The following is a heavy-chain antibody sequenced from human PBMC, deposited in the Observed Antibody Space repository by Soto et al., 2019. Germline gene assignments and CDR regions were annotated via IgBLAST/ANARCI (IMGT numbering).Heavy chain of an antibody. J-gene: IGHJ4*02. CDR2: IKSDGSYT. D-gene: IGHD3-22*01. V-gene: IGHV3-74*01. Sequence: EVQLVESGGGLVQPGGSLRLSCAASGFTFNTYWMQWVRQAPGKGLVWVSRIKSDGSYTNYADSVKGRFTISRDNAKNTLCLQMNSLGAEETAVYYCATGGSGYFTYWGQGTLVTVSS. CDR3: ATGGSGYFTY. CDR1: GFTFNTYW.